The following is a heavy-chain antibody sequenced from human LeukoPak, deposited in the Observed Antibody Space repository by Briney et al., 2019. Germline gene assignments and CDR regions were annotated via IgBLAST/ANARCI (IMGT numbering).Heavy chain of an antibody. D-gene: IGHD3-3*01. J-gene: IGHJ4*02. CDR1: GGSISSNNYS. CDR2: IYDSGST. V-gene: IGHV4-39*01. Sequence: PSETLSLTCTVSGGSISSNNYSWGWIRQPPGKGLEWIGSIYDSGSTYYNPSLKSRVTISVDTSKNQFSLKLNSVTAADTAMYYCQSRFLEWLLDYWGQGTLVTVSS. CDR3: QSRFLEWLLDY.